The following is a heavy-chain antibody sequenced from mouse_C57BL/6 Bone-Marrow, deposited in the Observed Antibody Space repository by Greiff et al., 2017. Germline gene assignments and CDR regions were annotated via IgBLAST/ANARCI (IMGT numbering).Heavy chain of an antibody. CDR1: GFSINSDCY. V-gene: IGHV3-3*01. CDR2: TFYSGIT. CDR3: AREDYDGSPLDY. J-gene: IGHJ2*01. D-gene: IGHD1-1*01. Sequence: EVMLVESGPSLVRPSPTLSLTCTVTGFSINSDCYWIWIRQFPGNKLEYIGYTFYSGITYYNPSLESRKYITRNTSKHQFSLKLSSLTTEDTATYYCAREDYDGSPLDYWGQGTTLTVSS.